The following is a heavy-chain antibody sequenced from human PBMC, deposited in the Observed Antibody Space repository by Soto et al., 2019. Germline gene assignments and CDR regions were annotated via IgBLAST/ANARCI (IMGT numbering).Heavy chain of an antibody. V-gene: IGHV4-31*02. D-gene: IGHD3-10*01. CDR3: ARVTPDYYGSGTNDY. Sequence: WVRQPPGKGLEWIGYIYYSGSTYYNPSLKSRVTISVDTSKNQFSLKLSSVTAADTAVYYCARVTPDYYGSGTNDYWGQGTLVTVSS. J-gene: IGHJ4*02. CDR2: IYYSGST.